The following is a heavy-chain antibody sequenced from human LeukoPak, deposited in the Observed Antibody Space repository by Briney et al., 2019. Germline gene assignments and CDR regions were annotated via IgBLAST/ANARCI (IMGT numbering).Heavy chain of an antibody. CDR1: GGSISTGIYY. Sequence: PSETLSLTCTVSGGSISTGIYYWVWIRQPPGKGLEWIGFIYHSVNTNYNPSLKSRVTISVDTSKNQFSLMLSSVTAADTAVYYCARDVGAIYYHYYMDVWGKGTTVTVSS. J-gene: IGHJ6*03. D-gene: IGHD3-16*01. CDR3: ARDVGAIYYHYYMDV. CDR2: IYHSVNT. V-gene: IGHV4-61*01.